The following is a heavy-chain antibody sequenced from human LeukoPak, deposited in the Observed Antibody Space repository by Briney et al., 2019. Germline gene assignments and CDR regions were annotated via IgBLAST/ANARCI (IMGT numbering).Heavy chain of an antibody. CDR2: MNPNSGNT. V-gene: IGHV1-8*03. CDR3: AKWGVDRGEWRHYVDY. D-gene: IGHD3-10*01. J-gene: IGHJ4*02. Sequence: ASVKVSCKASGYTFTSYDINWVRQATGQGLEWMGWMNPNSGNTGYAQKFQGRVTITRNTSISTAYMELSSLRSEDTAIYYCAKWGVDRGEWRHYVDYWGQGRLVIVSS. CDR1: GYTFTSYD.